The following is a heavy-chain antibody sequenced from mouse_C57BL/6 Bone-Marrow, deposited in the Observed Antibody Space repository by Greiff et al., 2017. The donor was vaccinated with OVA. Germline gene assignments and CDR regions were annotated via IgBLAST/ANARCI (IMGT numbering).Heavy chain of an antibody. CDR2: IHPNSGST. J-gene: IGHJ2*01. Sequence: QVQLQQSGAELVKPGASVKLSCKASGYTFTSYWMHWVKQRPGQGLEWIGMIHPNSGSTNYNEKFKSKATLTVDKSSSTAYMQLSSLTSEDSAVYYCARATVVVEGYFDYWGQGTTLTVSS. V-gene: IGHV1-64*01. D-gene: IGHD1-1*01. CDR1: GYTFTSYW. CDR3: ARATVVVEGYFDY.